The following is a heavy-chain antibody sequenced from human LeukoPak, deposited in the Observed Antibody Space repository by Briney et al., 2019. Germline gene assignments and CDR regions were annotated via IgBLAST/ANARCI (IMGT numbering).Heavy chain of an antibody. J-gene: IGHJ6*02. V-gene: IGHV1-69*04. CDR1: GGTFSSYA. CDR3: AXXLLXFXERXLIYYYYYGMDV. D-gene: IGHD3-10*01. Sequence: KVSCKASGGTFSSYAISWVRQAPGQGLEWMGRIIPILGIANYAQKFQGRVTITADKSTSTAYMELSSLRSEDTAVYYCAXXLLXFXERXLIYYYYYGMDVWGQGTTVTVSS. CDR2: IIPILGIA.